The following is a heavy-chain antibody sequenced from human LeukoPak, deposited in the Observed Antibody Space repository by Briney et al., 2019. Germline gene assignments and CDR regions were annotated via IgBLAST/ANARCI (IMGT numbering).Heavy chain of an antibody. Sequence: SETLSLTCAVSGGSISSYYGSWIRQPPGKGLEWIGYIYYSGSTNYNPSLKSRVTISVDTSKNQFSLKLSSVTAADTAVYYCAREEGEWFGELILPFEYWGQGTLVTVSS. CDR2: IYYSGST. D-gene: IGHD3-10*01. CDR1: GGSISSYY. V-gene: IGHV4-59*01. J-gene: IGHJ4*02. CDR3: AREEGEWFGELILPFEY.